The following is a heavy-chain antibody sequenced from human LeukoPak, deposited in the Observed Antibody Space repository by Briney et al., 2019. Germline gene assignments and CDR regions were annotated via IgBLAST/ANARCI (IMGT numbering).Heavy chain of an antibody. D-gene: IGHD6-13*01. J-gene: IGHJ6*03. CDR2: INPNSGGT. Sequence: ASVRVSSKASGYTFTGYYMHWVPQAPGQGLECMGWINPNSGGTNYAQKFQGRVTMTTDTSISTAYMELSRLRSDDTAVYYCARDPRRIAAAGYYYYDYMDVWGKGAAVTVSS. CDR1: GYTFTGYY. V-gene: IGHV1-2*02. CDR3: ARDPRRIAAAGYYYYDYMDV.